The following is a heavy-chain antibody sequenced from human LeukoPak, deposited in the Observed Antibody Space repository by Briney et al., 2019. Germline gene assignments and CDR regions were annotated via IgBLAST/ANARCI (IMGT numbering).Heavy chain of an antibody. V-gene: IGHV3-9*01. Sequence: GGSLRLSCAAPGFTFDGYAMHWVRQGPGKGPEWISGITWNTDTIGYADSVMGRFTISRDNAKNSLYLQMNSLRAEDTALYYCAKDISVGATPYYFDSWGQGTLVTVSS. D-gene: IGHD1-26*01. J-gene: IGHJ4*02. CDR1: GFTFDGYA. CDR3: AKDISVGATPYYFDS. CDR2: ITWNTDTI.